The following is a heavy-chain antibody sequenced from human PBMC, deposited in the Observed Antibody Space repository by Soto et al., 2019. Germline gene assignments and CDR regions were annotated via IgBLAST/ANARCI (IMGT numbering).Heavy chain of an antibody. CDR3: ARGASSNYYDFWSGYYSAFDY. CDR2: MNPNSGNT. Sequence: ASVTVSCKASGYTFTSYDINWVRQATGQGLEWMGWMNPNSGNTGYAQKFQGRVTMTRNTSISTAYMELSSLRSEDTAVYYCARGASSNYYDFWSGYYSAFDYWGQGTLVTVSS. V-gene: IGHV1-8*01. CDR1: GYTFTSYD. J-gene: IGHJ4*02. D-gene: IGHD3-3*01.